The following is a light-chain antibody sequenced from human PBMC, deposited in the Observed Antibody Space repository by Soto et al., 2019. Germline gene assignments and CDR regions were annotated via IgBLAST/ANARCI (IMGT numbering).Light chain of an antibody. CDR3: QVWDSSSDHYVV. CDR2: YDS. CDR1: NIGRKT. V-gene: IGLV3-21*04. Sequence: SYELTQPPSVSVAPGKTARITCGGNNIGRKTVHWYQQKPGQAPVLVIYYDSDRPSGIPERFSGSKSGNTATLTISRVEAGDEADYYCQVWDSSSDHYVVFGGGTKVTVL. J-gene: IGLJ2*01.